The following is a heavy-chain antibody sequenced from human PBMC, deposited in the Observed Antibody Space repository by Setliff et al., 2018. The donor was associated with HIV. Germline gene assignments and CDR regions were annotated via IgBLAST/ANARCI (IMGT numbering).Heavy chain of an antibody. CDR3: ARGGRVDESRGYYYPLMY. V-gene: IGHV1-2*06. CDR2: INPNSGGT. J-gene: IGHJ4*02. CDR1: GYTFTGYY. Sequence: ASVKVSCKASGYTFTGYYMHWVRQAPGQGLEWMGRINPNSGGTNYAQKFQGRVTMTRDTSMNTAYMELSRLRSDDTAVYYCARGGRVDESRGYYYPLMYWGQGTLVTVSS. D-gene: IGHD3-22*01.